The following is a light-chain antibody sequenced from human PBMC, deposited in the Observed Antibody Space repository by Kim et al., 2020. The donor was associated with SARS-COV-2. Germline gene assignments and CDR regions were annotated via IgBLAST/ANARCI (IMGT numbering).Light chain of an antibody. CDR1: SSDVGAYNF. J-gene: IGLJ3*02. V-gene: IGLV2-14*04. CDR3: SSFTTSSTWV. CDR2: DVT. Sequence: GQSITISCTGTSSDVGAYNFVSWYQQHPGRAPKLMIYDVTGRPSGISNRFSGSKSGNTASLTISGLQAEDEADYHCSSFTTSSTWVFGGGTQLTVL.